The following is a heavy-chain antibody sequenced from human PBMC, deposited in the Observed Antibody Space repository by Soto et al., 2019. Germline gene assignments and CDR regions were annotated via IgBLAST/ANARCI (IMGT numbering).Heavy chain of an antibody. Sequence: SVKVSCKASGYTFSGYYMHWVRQAPGQGLEWMGWINTLSGDTSFPQKFQGRLAMTRDTSIDTAFMEVSRLTSDDTAIYYCARSLLNVILPLGYWGQGTLVTVSS. V-gene: IGHV1-2*02. J-gene: IGHJ4*02. CDR3: ARSLLNVILPLGY. D-gene: IGHD3-3*02. CDR2: INTLSGDT. CDR1: GYTFSGYY.